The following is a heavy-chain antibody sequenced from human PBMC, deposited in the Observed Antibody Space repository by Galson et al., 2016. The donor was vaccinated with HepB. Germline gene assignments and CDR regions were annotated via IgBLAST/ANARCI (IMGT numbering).Heavy chain of an antibody. V-gene: IGHV3-21*04. Sequence: SLRLSCAASGFTFSSYSMNWVRQAPGKGLEWVSSISSSSSYIYYADSVKGRFTISRDNAKNTLYLPMNSLRAEDTAVYYCAKEGTIFGVVPYGMDVWGQGTKVIVSS. D-gene: IGHD3-3*01. J-gene: IGHJ6*02. CDR1: GFTFSSYS. CDR3: AKEGTIFGVVPYGMDV. CDR2: ISSSSSYI.